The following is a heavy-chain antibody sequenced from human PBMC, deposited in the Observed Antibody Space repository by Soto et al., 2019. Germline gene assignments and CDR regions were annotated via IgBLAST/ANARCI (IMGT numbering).Heavy chain of an antibody. J-gene: IGHJ6*03. D-gene: IGHD2-15*01. V-gene: IGHV3-33*01. Sequence: GGSLRLSCAASGFTFSSYGMHWVRQAPGKGLEWVAVIWYDGSNKYYADSVKGRFTISRDNSKHTPYLQMNSLRAEDTAVYYCARETTALGYCSGGSCPHYYYYMDVWGKGTTVTVSS. CDR1: GFTFSSYG. CDR2: IWYDGSNK. CDR3: ARETTALGYCSGGSCPHYYYYMDV.